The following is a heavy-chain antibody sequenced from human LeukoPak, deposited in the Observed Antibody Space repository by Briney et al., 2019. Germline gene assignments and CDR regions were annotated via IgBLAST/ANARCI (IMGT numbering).Heavy chain of an antibody. V-gene: IGHV3-30-3*01. CDR2: ISYDGSNK. CDR1: GFTFSSYA. Sequence: PGGSLRLSCAASGFTFSSYAMHWVRQAPGKGLEWVAVISYDGSNKYYADSVKGRFTISRDNSKNTLYLQMNSLRAEDTAVYYCARDLLGLGTFDYWGQGTLVTVSS. D-gene: IGHD3-16*01. J-gene: IGHJ4*02. CDR3: ARDLLGLGTFDY.